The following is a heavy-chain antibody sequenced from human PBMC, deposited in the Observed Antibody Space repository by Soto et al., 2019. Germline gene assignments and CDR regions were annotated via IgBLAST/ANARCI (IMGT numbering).Heavy chain of an antibody. CDR3: AGGDYYHSSGYYFYYYTMDV. CDR1: GGSISSSSYY. CDR2: VYYGGST. V-gene: IGHV4-39*01. J-gene: IGHJ6*02. D-gene: IGHD3-22*01. Sequence: SETLSLTSPVSGGSISSSSYYWGWIRQPPGKGLEWIGNVYYGGSTYYNPSLKSRVTISVETSKSQFSLKLSSVTAADTAVYYCAGGDYYHSSGYYFYYYTMDVWGQGTTVTVSS.